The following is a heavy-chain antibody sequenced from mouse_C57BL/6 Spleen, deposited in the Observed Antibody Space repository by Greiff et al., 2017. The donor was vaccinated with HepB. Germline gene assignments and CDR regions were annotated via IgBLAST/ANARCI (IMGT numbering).Heavy chain of an antibody. Sequence: VQLQQPGAELVKPGASVKLSCKASGYTFTSYWMQWVKQRPGQGLEWIGEIDPSDSYTNYNQKFKGKATLTVDTSSSTAYMQLSSLTSEDSAVYYCARASIVKKAMDYWGQGTSVTVSS. J-gene: IGHJ4*01. D-gene: IGHD2-5*01. CDR2: IDPSDSYT. V-gene: IGHV1-50*01. CDR3: ARASIVKKAMDY. CDR1: GYTFTSYW.